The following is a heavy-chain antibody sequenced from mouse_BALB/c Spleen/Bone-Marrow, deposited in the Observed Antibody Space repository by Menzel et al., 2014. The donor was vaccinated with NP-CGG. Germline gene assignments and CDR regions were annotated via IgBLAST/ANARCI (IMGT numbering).Heavy chain of an antibody. D-gene: IGHD1-1*01. CDR3: ARHGDYYGSSLFAY. V-gene: IGHV5-2*01. CDR2: INSDGGST. Sequence: EVQGVESGGGLVQPGGSLKLSCESNEYEFPSHDMSWVRKTPEKRLELVAAINSDGGSTYYPDTMERRFIISRDNSKKTLYLQMSSLRSEDTAFYYCARHGDYYGSSLFAYWGQGTLVTVSA. CDR1: EYEFPSHD. J-gene: IGHJ3*01.